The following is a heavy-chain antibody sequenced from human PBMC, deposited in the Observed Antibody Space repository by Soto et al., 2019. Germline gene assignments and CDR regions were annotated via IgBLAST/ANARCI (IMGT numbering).Heavy chain of an antibody. D-gene: IGHD3-22*01. CDR2: MYPGDSDL. Sequence: GESLKISCKGSGYSLTSYWIGWVRQMPGKGLEWMGIMYPGDSDLRYSPSFQGQVTISADRSISTAYLQWSSLKASDTAMYYCARQPSNGQWFLWGQGTTVTVSS. J-gene: IGHJ6*02. V-gene: IGHV5-51*01. CDR3: ARQPSNGQWFL. CDR1: GYSLTSYW.